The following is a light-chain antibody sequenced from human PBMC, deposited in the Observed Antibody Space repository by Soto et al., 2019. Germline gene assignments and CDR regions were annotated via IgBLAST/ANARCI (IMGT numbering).Light chain of an antibody. Sequence: QSALTQLPSASGSPGQSGCICCTGTSRDVGGYNYVSWYQQHPGKAPKLMLYAVNKRPSGVPDRFSGSKSGNTASLTVSGLQAEDEADYYCSQYAGSSTVFGTGTKVTVL. CDR3: SQYAGSSTV. CDR1: SRDVGGYNY. CDR2: AVN. J-gene: IGLJ1*01. V-gene: IGLV2-8*01.